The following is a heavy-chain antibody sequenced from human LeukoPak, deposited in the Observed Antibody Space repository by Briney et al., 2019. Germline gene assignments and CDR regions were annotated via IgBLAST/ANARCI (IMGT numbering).Heavy chain of an antibody. Sequence: GGSLRLSCAASGFIFSNYGMHWVRQAPGKGLEWVAFIRYDGSNKYYADSVKGRFTISRDNSKNTLYLQMNSLRAEDTAVYYCAKDLVVGATTYLDYWGQGTLVTVSS. J-gene: IGHJ4*02. CDR1: GFIFSNYG. CDR2: IRYDGSNK. D-gene: IGHD1-26*01. CDR3: AKDLVVGATTYLDY. V-gene: IGHV3-30*02.